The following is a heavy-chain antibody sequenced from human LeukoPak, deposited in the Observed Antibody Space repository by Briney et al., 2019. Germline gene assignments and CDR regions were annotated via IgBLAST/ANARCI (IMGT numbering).Heavy chain of an antibody. Sequence: ASVTVSCTASGYTFTSCDINWVRQATGQGLEWMGRMNPNSGNTGYGQSFQGRITMTRDISIGTAHMELSNLTSEDTAIYYCTRGSSGRRDNWGQGTLVTVSA. J-gene: IGHJ4*02. CDR3: TRGSSGRRDN. D-gene: IGHD6-19*01. CDR2: MNPNSGNT. CDR1: GYTFTSCD. V-gene: IGHV1-8*01.